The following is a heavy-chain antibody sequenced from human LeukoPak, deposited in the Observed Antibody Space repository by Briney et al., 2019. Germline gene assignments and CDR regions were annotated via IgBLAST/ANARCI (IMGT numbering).Heavy chain of an antibody. CDR3: ARGPMVRGPATTRHDYYYYMDV. V-gene: IGHV1-69*13. CDR1: GGTFSSYA. D-gene: IGHD3-10*01. J-gene: IGHJ6*03. Sequence: SVKVSCKASGGTFSSYAISWVRQAPGQGLEWMGGIIPIFGTANYAQKFQGRVTITADESTSTAYMELSSLRSEDTAVYYCARGPMVRGPATTRHDYYYYMDVWGKGTTVTISS. CDR2: IIPIFGTA.